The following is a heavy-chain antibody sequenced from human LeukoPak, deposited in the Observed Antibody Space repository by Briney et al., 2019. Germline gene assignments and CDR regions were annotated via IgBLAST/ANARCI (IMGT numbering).Heavy chain of an antibody. V-gene: IGHV1-2*02. CDR3: ARAPDCSGGRCYIRFDY. Sequence: ASVKVSFKASGYTFTIYYMNWVRQAPGQGREGMGWVNPNSGGTNYAQKFQGRVTITRDTSISTAYMELSRLRSDDTAVYYCARAPDCSGGRCYIRFDYWGQGTLVTVSS. D-gene: IGHD2-15*01. CDR1: GYTFTIYY. CDR2: VNPNSGGT. J-gene: IGHJ4*02.